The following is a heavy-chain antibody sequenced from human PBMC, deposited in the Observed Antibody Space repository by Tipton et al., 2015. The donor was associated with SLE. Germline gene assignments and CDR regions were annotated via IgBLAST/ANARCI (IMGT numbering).Heavy chain of an antibody. V-gene: IGHV4-39*01. J-gene: IGHJ3*01. Sequence: TLSLTCTVSGGSLSSGNYYWVWIRQPPGKGLEWIGSIFYSGNTYYNPSLKSRVSISVDTSKNQFSLKLSSVTAADTAVHYCATSYSSSWYTFNVWGQGTMVTVSS. CDR1: GGSLSSGNYY. CDR3: ATSYSSSWYTFNV. D-gene: IGHD6-13*01. CDR2: IFYSGNT.